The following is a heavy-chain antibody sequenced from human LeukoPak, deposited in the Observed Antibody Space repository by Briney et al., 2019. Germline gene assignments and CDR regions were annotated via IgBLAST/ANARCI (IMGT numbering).Heavy chain of an antibody. Sequence: PSQTLSLTCTVSGGSISSGGYYWSWIRQHTGKGLEWIGYIYYSGSTYYNPSLKSRVTISVDTSKNQFSLKLSSVTAADTAVYYCARIERAAAAVDYWGQGTLVTVSS. CDR3: ARIERAAAAVDY. V-gene: IGHV4-31*03. CDR1: GGSISSGGYY. CDR2: IYYSGST. J-gene: IGHJ4*02. D-gene: IGHD6-13*01.